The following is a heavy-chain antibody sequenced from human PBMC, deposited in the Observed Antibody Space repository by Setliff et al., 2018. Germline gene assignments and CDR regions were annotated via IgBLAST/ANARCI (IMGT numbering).Heavy chain of an antibody. V-gene: IGHV1-45*02. Sequence: GKGDCTASGYPFTYRSLHWVRQAPGQALEWMGWITPFNGNTNYAQKFQDRVTITRDRSTSTAYMELSSLRSDDTAGYYCVRRVYSSTSGYYHYYMDLWGKGTTVTVSS. CDR1: GYPFTYRS. J-gene: IGHJ6*03. D-gene: IGHD6-6*01. CDR2: ITPFNGNT. CDR3: VRRVYSSTSGYYHYYMDL.